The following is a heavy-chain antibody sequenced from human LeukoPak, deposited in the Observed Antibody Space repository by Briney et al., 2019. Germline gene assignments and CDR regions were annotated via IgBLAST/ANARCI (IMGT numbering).Heavy chain of an antibody. CDR1: GGTFSSYA. D-gene: IGHD2-2*01. J-gene: IGHJ5*02. V-gene: IGHV1-69*13. Sequence: EASVKVSCKASGGTFSSYAISWVRQALGQGLEWMGGIIPIFGTANYAQKFQGRVTITADESTSTAYMELSSLRSEDTAVYYCARGGDRCSSTSCLAYNWFDPWGQGTLVTVSS. CDR3: ARGGDRCSSTSCLAYNWFDP. CDR2: IIPIFGTA.